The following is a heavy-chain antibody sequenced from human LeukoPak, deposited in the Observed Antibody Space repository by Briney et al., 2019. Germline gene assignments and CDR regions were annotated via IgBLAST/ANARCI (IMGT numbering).Heavy chain of an antibody. J-gene: IGHJ4*02. V-gene: IGHV3-53*01. CDR2: VYSGGST. CDR1: GFLVSSNY. CDR3: AGGSGYPIDY. Sequence: GGSLRLSCAASGFLVSSNYMSWVRQAPGKGLEWVSSVYSGGSTYYADSVKGRFTISRDNSKNTLHLQMNSLRAEDTAVYYCAGGSGYPIDYWGQGTLVTVSS. D-gene: IGHD3-22*01.